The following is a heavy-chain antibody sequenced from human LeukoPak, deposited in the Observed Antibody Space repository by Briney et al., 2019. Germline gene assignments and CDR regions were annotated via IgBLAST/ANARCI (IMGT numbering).Heavy chain of an antibody. CDR3: AKNHEDGGGSRYFRRRCYYYGMDV. V-gene: IGHV3-23*01. CDR1: GFTFSSYA. J-gene: IGHJ6*02. Sequence: GGSLRLTCAASGFTFSSYAMSWVRQAPGKGLEWVSAISCSGGSTYYPAAVKGRFTLSRDNSKNTLYLQMNSLRAEDTAVYYCAKNHEDGGGSRYFRRRCYYYGMDVWGQGTTVTVSS. CDR2: ISCSGGST. D-gene: IGHD2-15*01.